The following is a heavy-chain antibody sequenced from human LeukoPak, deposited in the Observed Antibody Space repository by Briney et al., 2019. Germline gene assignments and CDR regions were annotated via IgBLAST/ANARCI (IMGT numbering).Heavy chain of an antibody. Sequence: PSETLSLTCTVSGGSISSYYWSWIRQPPGKGLEWIGYIYYSGSTNYNPSLKGRVTISVDTSKNQFSLKLSSVTAADTAVYYCARVIKNYYYGMDVWGQGTTVTVSS. CDR1: GGSISSYY. V-gene: IGHV4-59*01. D-gene: IGHD3-16*02. CDR3: ARVIKNYYYGMDV. CDR2: IYYSGST. J-gene: IGHJ6*02.